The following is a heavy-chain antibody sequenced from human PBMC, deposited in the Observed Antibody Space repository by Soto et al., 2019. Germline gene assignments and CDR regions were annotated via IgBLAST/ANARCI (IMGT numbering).Heavy chain of an antibody. CDR3: ASSYGSGYRAFDY. CDR2: INPILSMS. D-gene: IGHD3-10*01. Sequence: QVQLVQSGAEVKKPGSSVRVSCKASGDTFTFYSINWVRQAPGLGLEWMGRINPILSMSNYAQRFQGRVTMTAHKSTSTAYMELSSLRAEDTAMYDCASSYGSGYRAFDYWGQGALVTVSS. CDR1: GDTFTFYS. V-gene: IGHV1-69*02. J-gene: IGHJ4*02.